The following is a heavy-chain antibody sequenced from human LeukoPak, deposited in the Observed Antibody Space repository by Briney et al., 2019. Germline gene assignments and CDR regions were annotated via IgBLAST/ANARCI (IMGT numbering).Heavy chain of an antibody. CDR3: ARGKRAVFDY. V-gene: IGHV4-31*03. Sequence: SETLSLTCTVSGGSISSGGYYWSWIRQHPGKGLEWIGYIYYSGSTYYNPSLKSRVTISVDTSKNQFSLKLSSVTAADTAVYYCARGKRAVFDYWGQGTLVTVSS. CDR2: IYYSGST. D-gene: IGHD4-23*01. CDR1: GGSISSGGYY. J-gene: IGHJ4*02.